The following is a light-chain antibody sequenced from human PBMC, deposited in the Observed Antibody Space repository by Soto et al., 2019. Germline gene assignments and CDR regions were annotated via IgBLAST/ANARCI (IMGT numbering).Light chain of an antibody. J-gene: IGLJ3*02. CDR1: SSKIGGNA. Sequence: QSVLTQPPSASGTPGQRVTISCSGSSSKIGGNAVNWYQQLPGTAPKLLICSNNQRPSGVPDRFSGSKSGTSASLAISGLQSEDEANYYCAAWDDSLSGWVFGGGTKVTVL. CDR2: SNN. CDR3: AAWDDSLSGWV. V-gene: IGLV1-44*01.